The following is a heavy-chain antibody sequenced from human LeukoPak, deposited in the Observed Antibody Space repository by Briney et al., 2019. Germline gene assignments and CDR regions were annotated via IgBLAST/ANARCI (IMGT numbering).Heavy chain of an antibody. J-gene: IGHJ4*02. CDR3: AKEGTDMAKDY. D-gene: IGHD5-24*01. CDR1: GFTFSSYA. V-gene: IGHV3-23*01. CDR2: ISGSAGGT. Sequence: PGGSLRLSCAASGFTFSSYATSWVRQAPGTGLEWVSVISGSAGGTHYADSVKGRFTISRDNSKNTLYLQMNSLRAEDTAVYYCAKEGTDMAKDYWGQGTLVTVSS.